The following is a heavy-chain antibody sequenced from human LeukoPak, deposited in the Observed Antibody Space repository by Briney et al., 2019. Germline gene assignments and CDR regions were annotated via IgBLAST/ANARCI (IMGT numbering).Heavy chain of an antibody. Sequence: ASVKVSCKASGYTLNAYAITWVRQAPGQGLEWMGWISAYNLNTNYAQNLQGRVTMTVDTSTTTAYMELRSLRFDDTAVYYCARVGNGASWPWEWFDPWGQGTLVTVSS. CDR1: GYTLNAYA. CDR3: ARVGNGASWPWEWFDP. J-gene: IGHJ5*02. CDR2: ISAYNLNT. D-gene: IGHD2-2*01. V-gene: IGHV1-18*01.